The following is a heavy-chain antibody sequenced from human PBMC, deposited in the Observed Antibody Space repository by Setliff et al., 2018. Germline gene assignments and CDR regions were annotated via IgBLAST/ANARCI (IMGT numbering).Heavy chain of an antibody. J-gene: IGHJ4*02. CDR1: GYTFTNYG. CDR2: TSA. V-gene: IGHV1-18*01. D-gene: IGHD2-2*01. Sequence: ASVKVSCKTSGYTFTNYGIDWVRQAPGQGLEWMGWTSAYAQKFQGRVTMTTDTPTSTAYMELRSLRSDDTAVYFCARGPPDFVVVPAAAKFDYWGQGTLVTVSS. CDR3: ARGPPDFVVVPAAAKFDY.